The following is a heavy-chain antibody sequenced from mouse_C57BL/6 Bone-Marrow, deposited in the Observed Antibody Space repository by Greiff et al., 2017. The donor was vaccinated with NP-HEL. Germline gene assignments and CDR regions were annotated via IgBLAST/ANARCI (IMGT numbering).Heavy chain of an antibody. CDR3: ARKKFDYYGNYFDY. Sequence: QVQLKESGPGLVAPSQSLSITCTVSGFPLTSYAISWVRQPPGKGLEWLGVIWTGGGTNYNSALKSRLSISKDNSKSQVFLKMNSLQTDDTARYXCARKKFDYYGNYFDYWGQGTTLTVSS. V-gene: IGHV2-9-1*01. CDR1: GFPLTSYA. J-gene: IGHJ2*01. D-gene: IGHD2-1*01. CDR2: IWTGGGT.